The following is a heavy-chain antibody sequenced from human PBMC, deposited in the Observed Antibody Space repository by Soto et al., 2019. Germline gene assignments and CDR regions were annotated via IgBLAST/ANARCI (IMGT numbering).Heavy chain of an antibody. Sequence: QVQLVESGGGVVQPGRSLRLSCAASGFTFSSYAMHWVRQAPGKGLEWVAVISYDGSNKYYADSVKGRFTISRDNSKTTLYLQRNSLRAEDTAVYYCARDPLWGTAMVLWYFDLWGRGTLVTVSS. CDR1: GFTFSSYA. V-gene: IGHV3-30-3*01. J-gene: IGHJ2*01. D-gene: IGHD5-18*01. CDR3: ARDPLWGTAMVLWYFDL. CDR2: ISYDGSNK.